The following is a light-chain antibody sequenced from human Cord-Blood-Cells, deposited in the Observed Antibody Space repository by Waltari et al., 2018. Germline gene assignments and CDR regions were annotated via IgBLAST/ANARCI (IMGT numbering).Light chain of an antibody. CDR3: AAWDDSLSGPV. Sequence: QSVLTQPHSASGTPGQRVTISCSGSSSNIGSTYVYWYQQLPGTAPKLLIYRNNQRPSGVPDRFSGSKSGTSASLAISGLRSEDEADYYCAAWDDSLSGPVFGTGTKVTVL. J-gene: IGLJ1*01. V-gene: IGLV1-47*01. CDR2: RNN. CDR1: SSNIGSTY.